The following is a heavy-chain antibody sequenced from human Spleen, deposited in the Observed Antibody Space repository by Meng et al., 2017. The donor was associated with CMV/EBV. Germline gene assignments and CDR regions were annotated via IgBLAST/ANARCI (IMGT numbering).Heavy chain of an antibody. CDR1: THG. CDR3: ARGGMMWRSGIVVEPAAAFDF. D-gene: IGHD2-2*01. V-gene: IGHV1-18*01. CDR2: ISDYNGNT. J-gene: IGHJ4*02. Sequence: THGVSWVRPAPGQGLEYLGWISDYNGNTDYAHKVQGRVTMTTDSSTSTAFMELRDLRSDDTAVYYCARGGMMWRSGIVVEPAAAFDFWGQGTLVTVSS.